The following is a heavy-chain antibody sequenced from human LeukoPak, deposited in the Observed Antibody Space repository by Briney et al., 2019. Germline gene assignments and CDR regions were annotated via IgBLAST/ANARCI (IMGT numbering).Heavy chain of an antibody. CDR1: GFPFSNYE. CDR2: IGSSSTI. V-gene: IGHV3-69-1*01. Sequence: GGSLRLCCAASGFPFSNYEMNWVRQAPGRGLEWVSYIGSSSTIYYADSAKGRFTISRDNVNNLLYLQMNSLRAEDTAVYYCARAGANRYYYYALDVWGQGTTVTVSS. J-gene: IGHJ6*02. CDR3: ARAGANRYYYYALDV. D-gene: IGHD1/OR15-1a*01.